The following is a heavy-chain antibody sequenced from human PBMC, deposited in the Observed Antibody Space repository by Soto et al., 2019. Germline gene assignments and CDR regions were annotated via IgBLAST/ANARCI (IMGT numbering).Heavy chain of an antibody. CDR1: GGTFSSYA. V-gene: IGHV1-69*13. CDR3: AREGNAVVAAGRFDY. D-gene: IGHD2-15*01. CDR2: IIPIFGTA. J-gene: IGHJ4*02. Sequence: ASVKVSCKASGGTFSSYAISWVRQAPGQGLEWMGGIIPIFGTANYAQKFQGRVTITADESTSTAYMKLSSLRSEDTAVYYCAREGNAVVAAGRFDYWGQGTLVTVS.